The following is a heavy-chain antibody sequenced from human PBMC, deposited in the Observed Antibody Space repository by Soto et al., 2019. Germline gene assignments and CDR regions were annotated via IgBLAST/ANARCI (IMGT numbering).Heavy chain of an antibody. CDR1: GFTFNNYA. D-gene: IGHD3-10*01. CDR3: AKGRGGSGSLTPRVDF. CDR2: ISGGGDTT. Sequence: EVQLLESGGGLVQPGGSLRLSCAASGFTFNNYAMTWVRQAPGKGLEWVSAISGGGDTTSYADSVEGRFTVSRDSSKNTLYLQMSSLRAEDTALYYCAKGRGGSGSLTPRVDFWGQGTLVTVSS. V-gene: IGHV3-23*01. J-gene: IGHJ4*02.